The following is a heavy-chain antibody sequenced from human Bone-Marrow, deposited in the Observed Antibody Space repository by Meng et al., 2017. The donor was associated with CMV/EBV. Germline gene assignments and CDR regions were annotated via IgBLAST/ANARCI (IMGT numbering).Heavy chain of an antibody. CDR3: ATGGELATITGPFDY. D-gene: IGHD5-24*01. CDR2: IIPGLGTT. Sequence: SVKVSCKASGGTFSSHTMSWVRQAPGQGLEWMGSIIPGLGTTNYAQKFQGRVTMTADKSTSTANMELSSLRSEDTAVYYCATGGELATITGPFDYWGQGTLVTVSS. V-gene: IGHV1-69*08. J-gene: IGHJ4*02. CDR1: GGTFSSHT.